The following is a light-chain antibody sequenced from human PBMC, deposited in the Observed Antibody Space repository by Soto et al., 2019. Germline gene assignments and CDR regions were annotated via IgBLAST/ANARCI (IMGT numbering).Light chain of an antibody. CDR2: GAS. Sequence: EIELTQSPGTLSVSPGDRATLSCRASQTILSNLAWYQRKPGQXPRLLLYGASTRATGIPARFSGGGSGTDFTGSISRLQSEDFAVYYCQQHNNLPMTFGQGTRLEIK. V-gene: IGKV3-15*01. CDR3: QQHNNLPMT. CDR1: QTILSN. J-gene: IGKJ5*01.